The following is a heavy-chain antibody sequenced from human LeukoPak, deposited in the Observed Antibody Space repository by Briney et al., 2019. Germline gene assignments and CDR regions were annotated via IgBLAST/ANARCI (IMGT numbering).Heavy chain of an antibody. CDR1: GFTFNNYY. D-gene: IGHD3-10*01. CDR3: VKDRYVARGDYLDF. J-gene: IGHJ4*02. V-gene: IGHV3-23*01. Sequence: GGSLRLSCVASGFTFNNYYMTWVRQAPGKGLEWVSTIGGSDGSTYYADSVKGRFTISRDNAKNTQSLQMSSLRTEDTGIYYCVKDRYVARGDYLDFWGQGTLVTVSS. CDR2: IGGSDGST.